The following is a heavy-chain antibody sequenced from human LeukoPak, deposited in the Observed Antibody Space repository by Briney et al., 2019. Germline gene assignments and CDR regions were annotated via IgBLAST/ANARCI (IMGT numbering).Heavy chain of an antibody. V-gene: IGHV3-23*01. D-gene: IGHD3-3*01. Sequence: GGSLRLSCAASGFTFSSYAMSWVRQAPGKGLEWVSAISGSGGSTYYADSVKGRFTISRDNSKNTLYLQMNSLSAEDTAVYYCAKLRIFGVTYYMAVWGKGTTVTVSS. CDR1: GFTFSSYA. CDR2: ISGSGGST. J-gene: IGHJ6*03. CDR3: AKLRIFGVTYYMAV.